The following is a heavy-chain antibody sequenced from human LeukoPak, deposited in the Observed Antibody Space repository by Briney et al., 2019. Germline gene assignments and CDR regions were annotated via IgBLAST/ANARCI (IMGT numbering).Heavy chain of an antibody. CDR3: ASGSYYGDY. D-gene: IGHD1-26*01. CDR1: GFRFSSYW. V-gene: IGHV3-7*03. CDR2: IKQDGSEK. Sequence: GGSLRLSCAASGFRFSSYWMSWVRQAPGKGLEWVANIKQDGSEKYYVDSVKGRFTISRDNAKNSLYLQMNSLRAEDTAVYYCASGSYYGDYWGQGTLVTVSS. J-gene: IGHJ4*02.